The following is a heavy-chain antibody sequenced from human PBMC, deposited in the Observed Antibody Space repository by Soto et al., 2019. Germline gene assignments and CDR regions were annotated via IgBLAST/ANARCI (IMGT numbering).Heavy chain of an antibody. V-gene: IGHV3-49*03. Sequence: GGSLRLSCTTSGFTFGDYAMCWFRQAPGKGLEWVGVVRSKAYGGTTDYAASVKGRFDISRDDSKSVAYLQMNSVTTEDTAVYFCARYTYTSRYSYYGMDVWGQGTTVTVSS. D-gene: IGHD6-13*01. CDR3: ARYTYTSRYSYYGMDV. CDR2: VRSKAYGGTT. J-gene: IGHJ6*02. CDR1: GFTFGDYA.